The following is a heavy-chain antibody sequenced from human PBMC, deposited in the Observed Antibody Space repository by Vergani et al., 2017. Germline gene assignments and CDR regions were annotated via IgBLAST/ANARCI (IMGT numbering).Heavy chain of an antibody. CDR3: AVRDGYNQKGRWFDP. Sequence: QLQLQESGPGLVKPSETLSLTCTVSGGSLSSSSYYWGWIRQPPGKGLEWIGSIYYSGSTYYNPSLKRRVTISVDTSKNQFSLKLSSVTAADAAVYYCAVRDGYNQKGRWFDPWGQGTLVTVSS. CDR2: IYYSGST. J-gene: IGHJ5*02. D-gene: IGHD5-24*01. V-gene: IGHV4-39*01. CDR1: GGSLSSSSYY.